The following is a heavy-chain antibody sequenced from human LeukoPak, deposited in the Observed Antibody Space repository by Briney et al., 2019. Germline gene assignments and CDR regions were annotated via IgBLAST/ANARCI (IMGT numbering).Heavy chain of an antibody. CDR2: INHSGST. D-gene: IGHD3-10*01. CDR3: ARGLLLWFGELCWFDP. CDR1: GGSISGSSYY. Sequence: SETLSLTCTVSGGSISGSSYYWGWIRQPPGKGLEWIGEINHSGSTNYNPSLKSRVTISVDTSKNQFSLKLSSVTAADTAVYYCARGLLLWFGELCWFDPWGQGTLVTVSS. J-gene: IGHJ5*02. V-gene: IGHV4-39*07.